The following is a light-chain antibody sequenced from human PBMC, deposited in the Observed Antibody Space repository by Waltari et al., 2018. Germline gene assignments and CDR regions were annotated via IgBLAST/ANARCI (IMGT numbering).Light chain of an antibody. V-gene: IGKV3-20*01. J-gene: IGKJ4*01. CDR1: QSVSSRY. CDR3: QRCGGSPPT. Sequence: EIVLTQSPGILSLSPGDGATLSCRASQSVSSRYLAWYQQKPGQAPRLLIYDASSRATGIPDRFSGRGSGTDFTLTSSSLGPEYFAVYYCQRCGGSPPTCGGGTKVEIE. CDR2: DAS.